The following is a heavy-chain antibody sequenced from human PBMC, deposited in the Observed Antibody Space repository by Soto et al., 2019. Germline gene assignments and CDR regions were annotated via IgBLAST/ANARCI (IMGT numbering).Heavy chain of an antibody. CDR3: AKDGAYGSSGHYLYYFDY. J-gene: IGHJ4*02. CDR2: VSGSGGST. V-gene: IGHV3-23*01. CDR1: GFSFSKYA. Sequence: PGGSLRLSCAASGFSFSKYAMSWVRQAPGKGLQWVSGVSGSGGSTYYADSMKGRFTISRDNSKNTLYLQMNSLRADDTAVYYCAKDGAYGSSGHYLYYFDYWGQGILVTVSS. D-gene: IGHD3-22*01.